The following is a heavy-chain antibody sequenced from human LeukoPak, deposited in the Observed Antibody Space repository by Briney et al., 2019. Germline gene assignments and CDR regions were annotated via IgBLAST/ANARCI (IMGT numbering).Heavy chain of an antibody. Sequence: GRSLRLSCAASVFTSSSYAMHSVRQAPGKGLEWVAVISYDGSNKYYADSVKGRFTISRDNSKNTLYLQMNSLRAEDTAVYYCARPDCSSTSCYNGMDYWGQGTLVTVSS. D-gene: IGHD2-2*02. J-gene: IGHJ4*02. CDR2: ISYDGSNK. V-gene: IGHV3-30-3*01. CDR3: ARPDCSSTSCYNGMDY. CDR1: VFTSSSYA.